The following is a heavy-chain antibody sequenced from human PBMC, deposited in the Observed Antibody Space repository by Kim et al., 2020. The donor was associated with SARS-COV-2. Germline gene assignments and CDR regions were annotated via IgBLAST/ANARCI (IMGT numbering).Heavy chain of an antibody. J-gene: IGHJ1*01. V-gene: IGHV1-3*01. D-gene: IGHD5-12*01. CDR3: ARRASRSEYFQH. Sequence: KYSKKFQGRVTITRDTSASTAYMELSSLRSEDTAVYYCARRASRSEYFQHWGQGTLVTVSS.